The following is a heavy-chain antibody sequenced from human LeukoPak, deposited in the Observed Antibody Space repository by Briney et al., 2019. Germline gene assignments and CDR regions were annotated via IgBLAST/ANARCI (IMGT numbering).Heavy chain of an antibody. CDR1: GGSISSSSYY. CDR3: ARYPGVRGYLPCY. D-gene: IGHD3-22*01. Sequence: PSETLSLTCTVSGGSISSSSYYWGWIRQPPGKGLEWIGSIYYSGSTYYNPSLKSRVTISVDTSKNQFSLKLSSVTAADTAVYYCARYPGVRGYLPCYWGQGTLVTVSS. V-gene: IGHV4-39*07. J-gene: IGHJ4*02. CDR2: IYYSGST.